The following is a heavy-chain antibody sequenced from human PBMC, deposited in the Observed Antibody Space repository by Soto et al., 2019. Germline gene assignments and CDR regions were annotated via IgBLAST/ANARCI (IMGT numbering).Heavy chain of an antibody. CDR1: GFSFSGYG. J-gene: IGHJ4*02. Sequence: GGSLRLSCAASGFSFSGYGMSWVRQAPGKGLEWISYISSSGSLIYYADSLKGRFTISRDNAKNSLYLQINSLRAEDTAVYYCATPVTTVDYWAPGTLVTVSS. D-gene: IGHD4-17*01. V-gene: IGHV3-48*03. CDR2: ISSSGSLI. CDR3: ATPVTTVDY.